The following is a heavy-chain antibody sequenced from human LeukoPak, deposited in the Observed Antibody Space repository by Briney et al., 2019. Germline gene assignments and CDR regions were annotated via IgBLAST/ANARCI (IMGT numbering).Heavy chain of an antibody. CDR3: AKERWSR. V-gene: IGHV3-48*01. CDR2: ITGSMSTI. Sequence: GGSLRLSCAASGFTFSIYSMNSVRQAAGKWLEWVSYITGSMSTIYYTDSVKGRFTISRDNAKNSVYLQMNSLRAEDTAVYYCAKERWSRWGQGTLVTVSS. J-gene: IGHJ4*02. D-gene: IGHD2-15*01. CDR1: GFTFSIYS.